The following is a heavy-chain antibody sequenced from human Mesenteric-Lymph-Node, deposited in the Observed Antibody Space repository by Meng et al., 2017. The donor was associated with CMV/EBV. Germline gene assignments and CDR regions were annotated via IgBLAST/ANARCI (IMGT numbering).Heavy chain of an antibody. CDR1: GGSISSYY. J-gene: IGHJ6*02. CDR2: IYHSGST. D-gene: IGHD6-13*01. CDR3: ARALRYSSSWPLGYYYYGMDV. V-gene: IGHV4-59*01. Sequence: SETLSLTCTVSGGSISSYYWSWIRQPPGKGLEWIGCIYHSGSTNYNPSLKSRVTISVDTSKNQFSLKLSSVTAADTAVYYCARALRYSSSWPLGYYYYGMDVWGQGTTVTVSS.